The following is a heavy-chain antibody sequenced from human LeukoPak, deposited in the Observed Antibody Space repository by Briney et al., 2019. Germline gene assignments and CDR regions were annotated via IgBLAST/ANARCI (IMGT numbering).Heavy chain of an antibody. CDR1: GLTFSSYA. Sequence: GGSLRLSCAASGLTFSSYAMHWVRQAPGKGLEWVAVISYDGSNKYYADSVKGRFTISRDNSKNTLYLQMNSLRAEDTAVYYCARAGGYCTNGVCYNYFDYWGQGTLVIISS. CDR3: ARAGGYCTNGVCYNYFDY. V-gene: IGHV3-30*04. J-gene: IGHJ4*02. CDR2: ISYDGSNK. D-gene: IGHD2-8*01.